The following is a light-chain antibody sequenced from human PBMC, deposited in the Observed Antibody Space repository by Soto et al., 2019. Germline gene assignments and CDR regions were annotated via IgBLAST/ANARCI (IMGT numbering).Light chain of an antibody. J-gene: IGLJ1*01. CDR1: SSDVGGYNY. CDR3: SSYASGSTLEV. V-gene: IGLV2-14*03. Sequence: QSVLTQPASVSGSPGQSITISCTGTSSDVGGYNYVSWYQQHPGKAPKLMIYDVSNRPSGVSNRFSGSKSGNTASLTISGLQAEDDADYYCSSYASGSTLEVFGTGTKLTVL. CDR2: DVS.